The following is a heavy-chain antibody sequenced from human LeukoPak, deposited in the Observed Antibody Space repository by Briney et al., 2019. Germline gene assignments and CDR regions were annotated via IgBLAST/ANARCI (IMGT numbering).Heavy chain of an antibody. J-gene: IGHJ4*02. CDR1: GYIFTSYG. CDR2: ISTYNGDT. CDR3: ARDTGSSPGDY. V-gene: IGHV1-18*01. D-gene: IGHD1-26*01. Sequence: GASVKVSCKASGYIFTSYGITWVRQAPGQGLERMGWISTYNGDTNYAQNLQGRVTMTTDTSTSTAYMDLRSLRSDDTAVYYCARDTGSSPGDYWGQGTLVTVSS.